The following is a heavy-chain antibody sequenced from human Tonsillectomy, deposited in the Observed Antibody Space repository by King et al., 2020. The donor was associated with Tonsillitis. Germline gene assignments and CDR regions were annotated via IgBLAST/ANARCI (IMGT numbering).Heavy chain of an antibody. V-gene: IGHV2-5*02. CDR3: AHRGYYYNSSGSYYVFAPFYY. Sequence: TLKESGPTLVKPTQTLTLTCTFSGFSLSTPGVGVGWIRQPPGKALEWLALLYWDEDTRYSPSLKRRLTITKDTSKNQVVLTMTNMDPVETATYYCAHRGYYYNSSGSYYVFAPFYYWGQGTLITVSS. J-gene: IGHJ4*02. D-gene: IGHD3-22*01. CDR1: GFSLSTPGVG. CDR2: LYWDEDT.